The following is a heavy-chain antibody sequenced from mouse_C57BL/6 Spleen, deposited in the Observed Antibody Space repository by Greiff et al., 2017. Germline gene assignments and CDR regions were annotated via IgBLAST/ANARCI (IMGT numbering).Heavy chain of an antibody. Sequence: EVQLVESGPELVKPGASVKIPCKASGYTFTDYNMDWVKQSHGKSLEWIGDINPNNGGTIYNQKFKGKATLTVDKSSSTAYMELRSLTSEDTAVYYCARPHYYGSSPWYFDVWGTGTTVTVSS. CDR1: GYTFTDYN. D-gene: IGHD1-1*01. CDR3: ARPHYYGSSPWYFDV. J-gene: IGHJ1*03. CDR2: INPNNGGT. V-gene: IGHV1-18*01.